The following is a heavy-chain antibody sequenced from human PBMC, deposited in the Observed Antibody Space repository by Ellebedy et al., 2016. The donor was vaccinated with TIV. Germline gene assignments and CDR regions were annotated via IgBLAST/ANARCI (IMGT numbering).Heavy chain of an antibody. Sequence: MPGGSLRLSCAVYGGSFSGYYWSWIRKPPGKGLEWIGEINHSGSTNYNPSLKSRVTISVDTSKNQFYLKLSSVTAADTAVYYCAHYDFWSGKNYWGQGTLVTVSS. CDR2: INHSGST. CDR1: GGSFSGYY. D-gene: IGHD3-3*01. CDR3: AHYDFWSGKNY. J-gene: IGHJ4*02. V-gene: IGHV4-34*01.